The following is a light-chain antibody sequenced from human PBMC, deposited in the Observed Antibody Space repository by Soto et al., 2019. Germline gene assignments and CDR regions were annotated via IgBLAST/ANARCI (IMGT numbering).Light chain of an antibody. V-gene: IGLV1-47*02. Sequence: QSVLTQPPSMSGAPGQGVTISCTGSSSNIGAGYDVHWYQQLPGTAPKLLIYSNDQRPSGVPDRFSASKSGTSASLAISGLRSDDEADYYCAAWDDSLSGWVFGGGTKLTVL. J-gene: IGLJ2*01. CDR3: AAWDDSLSGWV. CDR2: SND. CDR1: SSNIGAGYD.